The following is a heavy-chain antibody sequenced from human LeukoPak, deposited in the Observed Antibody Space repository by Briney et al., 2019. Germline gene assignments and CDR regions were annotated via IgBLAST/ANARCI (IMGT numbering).Heavy chain of an antibody. V-gene: IGHV3-7*01. Sequence: PGGSLRLSCAASGFTFGNYWMTWIRQAPGKGLEWVATIKQDGSEKYYVDSVQGRFTISRDNAQNSLYLQLNSLRAQDSALYYCVRACGSAACPFYFHYWGQGTLVTVSS. CDR2: IKQDGSEK. D-gene: IGHD2-15*01. CDR1: GFTFGNYW. CDR3: VRACGSAACPFYFHY. J-gene: IGHJ4*02.